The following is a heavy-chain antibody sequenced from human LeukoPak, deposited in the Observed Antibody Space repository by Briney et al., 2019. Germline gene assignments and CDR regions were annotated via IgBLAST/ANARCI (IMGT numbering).Heavy chain of an antibody. CDR1: GYTFTTYY. CDR3: ARSWELLDLFDY. Sequence: ASVKVSCKASGYTFTTYYIHWVRQAPGQGLEWMGLINPSGGSTSYAQKFQGRVTMTRDMSTSTVYMELSSLRSEDTAVYYCARSWELLDLFDYWGQGTLVTVSS. D-gene: IGHD1-26*01. CDR2: INPSGGST. V-gene: IGHV1-46*01. J-gene: IGHJ4*02.